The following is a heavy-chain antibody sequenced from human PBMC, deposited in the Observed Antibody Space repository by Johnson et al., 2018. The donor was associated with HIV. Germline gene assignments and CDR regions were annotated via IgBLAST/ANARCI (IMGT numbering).Heavy chain of an antibody. J-gene: IGHJ3*02. V-gene: IGHV3-7*01. D-gene: IGHD5-24*01. CDR2: IKQDGTEK. CDR1: GFTFSSYW. Sequence: VQLVESGGGLVQPGGSLRLSCAASGFTFSSYWMSWVRQAPGKGLEWVANIKQDGTEKYYVGSVKGRFTISRDNAKNSLYLQMRSLRAEDTAVYYCARDGPWLQSQRDAFDIWGQGTMVIVSS. CDR3: ARDGPWLQSQRDAFDI.